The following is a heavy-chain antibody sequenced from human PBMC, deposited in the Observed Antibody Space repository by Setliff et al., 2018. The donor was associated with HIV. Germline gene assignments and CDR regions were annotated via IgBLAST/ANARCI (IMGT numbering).Heavy chain of an antibody. J-gene: IGHJ4*02. V-gene: IGHV4-39*07. D-gene: IGHD2-21*02. CDR1: GGSISSSSYY. Sequence: PSETLSLTCTVSGGSISSSSYYWGWIRQPPGKGLEWIGRIYSDGSTNYNPSLKSRVTMSVDTSKNQFSLKLSSVTAADTAVYYCARQTATGTSATFDSWGQGSLVTVSS. CDR3: ARQTATGTSATFDS. CDR2: IYSDGST.